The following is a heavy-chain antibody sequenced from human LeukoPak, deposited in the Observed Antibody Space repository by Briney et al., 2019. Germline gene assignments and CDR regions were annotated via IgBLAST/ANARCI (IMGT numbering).Heavy chain of an antibody. CDR2: IKTKTDGGTT. V-gene: IGHV3-15*01. J-gene: IGHJ4*02. Sequence: SGGSLRLSCAASGFIFSNAWMSWVRQAPGKGLEWVGRIKTKTDGGTTDYAAPVKGRFTISRDDSKNTLYLQMNSLKTEDTAVYYCTTGTWIQLWLADYWGQGTLVTVSS. CDR1: GFIFSNAW. CDR3: TTGTWIQLWLADY. D-gene: IGHD5-18*01.